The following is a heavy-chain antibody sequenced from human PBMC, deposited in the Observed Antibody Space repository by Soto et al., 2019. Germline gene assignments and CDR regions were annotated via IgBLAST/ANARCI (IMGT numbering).Heavy chain of an antibody. J-gene: IGHJ3*02. D-gene: IGHD3-22*01. CDR1: GGSIGSYY. CDR3: ARDLPPSYDSSGYSVFDI. V-gene: IGHV4-59*01. Sequence: PSETLSLTCSVSGGSIGSYYWSWIRQSPGKGLEWIGYIYSSGSTNYNPSLKSRVTISVDTSKNQFSLKLSSVTAADTAVYYCARDLPPSYDSSGYSVFDIWGQGTRVTVS. CDR2: IYSSGST.